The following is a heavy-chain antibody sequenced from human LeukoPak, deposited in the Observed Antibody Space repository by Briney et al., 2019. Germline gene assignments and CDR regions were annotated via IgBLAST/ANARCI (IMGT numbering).Heavy chain of an antibody. CDR2: IYYSGST. CDR3: ARHREFWSGYSNWFDP. Sequence: SETLSLTCTVSGGSIRSSSYYWGWVRQPPGKGLEWIGSIYYSGSTYYNPSLKNRVSISVDTSKNQSSLKLSSVTAADTAVFYCARHREFWSGYSNWFDPWGQGTLVTVSS. J-gene: IGHJ5*02. CDR1: GGSIRSSSYY. V-gene: IGHV4-39*01. D-gene: IGHD3-3*01.